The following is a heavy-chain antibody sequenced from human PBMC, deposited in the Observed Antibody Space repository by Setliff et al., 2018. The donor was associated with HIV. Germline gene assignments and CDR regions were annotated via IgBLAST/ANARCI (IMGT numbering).Heavy chain of an antibody. J-gene: IGHJ3*02. D-gene: IGHD5-12*01. CDR3: ARAEMATIAAFDI. Sequence: SETLSLTCTVSDGSFSSDYWTWIRQTPGKGLEWIGYIYYSGSTKYNPSLTSRVTISVDTSKNHFSLKLTSVTAADTAVYYCARAEMATIAAFDIWGQGTMVT. CDR2: IYYSGST. CDR1: DGSFSSDY. V-gene: IGHV4-59*01.